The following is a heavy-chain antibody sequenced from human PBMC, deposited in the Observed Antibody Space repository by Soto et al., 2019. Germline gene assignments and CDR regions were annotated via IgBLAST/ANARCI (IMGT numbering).Heavy chain of an antibody. CDR2: INHSGST. Sequence: PTETPSLTCSSYGGSFSDYYWSWIRQPPGKGLEWIGEINHSGSTNYNPSLKSRVTISVDTSKNQFSLKLSSVTAADTPVYHCARGASSLPDESWG. D-gene: IGHD2-15*01. CDR1: GGSFSDYY. CDR3: ARGASSLPDES. J-gene: IGHJ5*01. V-gene: IGHV4-34*01.